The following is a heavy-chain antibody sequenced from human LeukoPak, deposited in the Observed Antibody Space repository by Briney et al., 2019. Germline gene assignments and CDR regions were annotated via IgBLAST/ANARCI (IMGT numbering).Heavy chain of an antibody. CDR2: IKRDGSVE. CDR3: ARDRGLLWDN. V-gene: IGHV3-7*01. CDR1: GFTFSMYW. Sequence: GGSLRLSCAVSGFTFSMYWMSWVRQAPGKGLEWVATIKRDGSVEHYVDSVKGRFTISRDNAKDSLYLQMNSLRAEDTAVYYCARDRGLLWDNWGQGTLVTVSS. D-gene: IGHD3-10*01. J-gene: IGHJ4*02.